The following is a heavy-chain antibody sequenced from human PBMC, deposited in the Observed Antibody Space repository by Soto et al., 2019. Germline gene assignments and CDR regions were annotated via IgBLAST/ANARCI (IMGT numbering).Heavy chain of an antibody. V-gene: IGHV1-18*01. CDR2: ISAYNGNT. J-gene: IGHJ6*02. D-gene: IGHD2-21*02. CDR1: GYTFTSYG. Sequence: ASVKVSCKASGYTFTSYGISWVRQAPGQGLEWMGWISAYNGNTNYAQKLQGRVTMTTDTSTSTAFMELRSLRSDDTAVYYCARDRRRGWNGGNSDYYYYGMDVWG. CDR3: ARDRRRGWNGGNSDYYYYGMDV.